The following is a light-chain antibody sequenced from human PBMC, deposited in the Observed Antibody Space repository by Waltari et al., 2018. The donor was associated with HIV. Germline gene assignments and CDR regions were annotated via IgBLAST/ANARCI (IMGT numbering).Light chain of an antibody. CDR3: CSYASTTDTYVV. V-gene: IGLV2-23*02. CDR1: TSDVWSYTL. Sequence: HSPLPHLASVFGSPGPSTTLPCTVTTSDVWSYTLVSWSQQTPGKAPKLRIDEVSKRPSGVSNRFSGAKSGSTDALTISVLQPEDEADYCCCSYASTTDTYVVFGGGTKLTVL. CDR2: EVS. J-gene: IGLJ2*01.